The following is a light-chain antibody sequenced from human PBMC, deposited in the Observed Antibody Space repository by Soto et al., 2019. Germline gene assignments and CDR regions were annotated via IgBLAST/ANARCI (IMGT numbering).Light chain of an antibody. J-gene: IGKJ1*01. CDR1: QTISSW. CDR3: QHYNSFPWT. V-gene: IGKV1-5*03. Sequence: DIQMTQSPSTLSGSVGDRVTITCRASQTISSWLAWYQQKPGKAPKLLIYKASTLKSGVPSRFSGSGSGTEFTLTISSLQTDDFATYYCQHYNSFPWTFGQGTK. CDR2: KAS.